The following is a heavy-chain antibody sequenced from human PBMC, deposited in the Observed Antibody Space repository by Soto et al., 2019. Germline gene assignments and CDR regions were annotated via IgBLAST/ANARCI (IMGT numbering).Heavy chain of an antibody. D-gene: IGHD3-22*01. Sequence: GGSLRLSCAASGFTFSNYAMSWVRQAPGKGLEWVSAISGSGGSTYYADSVKGRFTISRDNSKNTLYLQMNSLRAEDTAVYYCAKDLPRGDFEYCYDSSGYYPGFDYWGQGTLVTVSS. CDR1: GFTFSNYA. CDR2: ISGSGGST. J-gene: IGHJ4*02. V-gene: IGHV3-23*01. CDR3: AKDLPRGDFEYCYDSSGYYPGFDY.